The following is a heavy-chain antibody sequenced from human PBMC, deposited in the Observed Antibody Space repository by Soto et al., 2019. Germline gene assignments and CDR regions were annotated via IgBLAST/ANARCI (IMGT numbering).Heavy chain of an antibody. CDR1: GLTFSSYA. V-gene: IGHV3-23*01. CDR3: ATPPQYCSSTSCYNYGMEV. D-gene: IGHD2-2*01. Sequence: PGGSLRLSCAASGLTFSSYAMTLVRQAPGKGLEWVSLISDSGDSTYYADSVKGRFTISRDNSKNTLYLQMNNLRAEDTAVYYCATPPQYCSSTSCYNYGMEVWGQGTKVTVS. CDR2: ISDSGDST. J-gene: IGHJ6*02.